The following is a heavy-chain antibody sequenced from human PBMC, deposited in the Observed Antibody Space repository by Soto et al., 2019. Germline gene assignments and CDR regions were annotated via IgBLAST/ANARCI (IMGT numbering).Heavy chain of an antibody. V-gene: IGHV3-23*01. CDR3: TTHEEGAPWAGGFDS. D-gene: IGHD1-26*01. CDR1: GFRFRTRA. Sequence: GGSLRLSCAASGFRFRTRAMSWVRQAPGKGLEWVASIRPGGDSTYYADSVKGRFAVSRDNSNVTLYLQMDSLRVEDTAIYYCTTHEEGAPWAGGFDSWGQGTLVTGSS. J-gene: IGHJ5*01. CDR2: IRPGGDST.